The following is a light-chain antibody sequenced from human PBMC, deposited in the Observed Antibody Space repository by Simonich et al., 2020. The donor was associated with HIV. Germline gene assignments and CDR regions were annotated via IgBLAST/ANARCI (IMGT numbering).Light chain of an antibody. CDR1: KILLHSTGNNY. J-gene: IGKJ2*01. CDR2: FGS. CDR3: MQALQTPYT. V-gene: IGKV2-28*01. Sequence: DIVMTQSPLSLPVTPGEPASISCTSSKILLHSTGNNYLEWYLQKPGQSPQSLIYFGSHRASVVPDRCSGSGSGTDFTLNISRVEAEDVGVYYCMQALQTPYTFGQGTKLEIK.